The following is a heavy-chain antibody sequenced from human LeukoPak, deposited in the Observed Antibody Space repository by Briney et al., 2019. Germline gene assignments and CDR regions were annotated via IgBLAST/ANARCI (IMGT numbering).Heavy chain of an antibody. D-gene: IGHD3-10*01. CDR2: INLIAGLT. Sequence: PSASVKVSCKASGYTFTNYYIHWLRQAPGQGPEWMGMINLIAGLTHYAPKFQGRVTMTRDTSTSTVYMELSSLGSEDTAVYYCARQQGVQYLNFDYWGQGALVTVSS. J-gene: IGHJ4*02. CDR1: GYTFTNYY. CDR3: ARQQGVQYLNFDY. V-gene: IGHV1-46*01.